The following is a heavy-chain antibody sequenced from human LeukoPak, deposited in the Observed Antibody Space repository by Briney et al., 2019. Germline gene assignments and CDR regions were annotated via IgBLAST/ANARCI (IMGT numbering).Heavy chain of an antibody. CDR3: ARAVGATYFDY. CDR1: GGSFSGYY. Sequence: PSETLSLICAVYGGSFSGYYWSWIRQPPGKGLEWIGEINHSGSTNYNPSLKSRVTISVDTSKNQFSLKLSSVTAADTAVYYCARAVGATYFDYWGQGTLVTVSS. J-gene: IGHJ4*02. CDR2: INHSGST. V-gene: IGHV4-34*01. D-gene: IGHD1-26*01.